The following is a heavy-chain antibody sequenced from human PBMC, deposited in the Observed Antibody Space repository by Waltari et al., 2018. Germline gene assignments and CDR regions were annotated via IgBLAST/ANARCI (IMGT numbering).Heavy chain of an antibody. Sequence: QVQLQESGPGLVKPSETLSLPCTVSGYSISSGYSWGWLRQPPGKGLEWIGSIYHSGSTYYNPSLKSRVTISVDTSKNQFSLKLSSVTAADTAVYYCASGTVTTSFDYWGQGTLVTVSS. CDR3: ASGTVTTSFDY. J-gene: IGHJ4*02. CDR2: IYHSGST. V-gene: IGHV4-38-2*02. D-gene: IGHD4-17*01. CDR1: GYSISSGYS.